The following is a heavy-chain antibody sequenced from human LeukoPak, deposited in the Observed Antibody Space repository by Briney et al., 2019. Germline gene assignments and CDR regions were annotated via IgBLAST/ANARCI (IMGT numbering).Heavy chain of an antibody. D-gene: IGHD6-19*01. CDR3: AKDPWYSSGWYLDY. J-gene: IGHJ4*02. CDR1: GFTFSNHG. CDR2: ISYDGSNK. V-gene: IGHV3-30*18. Sequence: PGGSLRLSCAASGFTFSNHGMHWVRQAPGKGLEWVAVISYDGSNKYYADSVKGRFTISRDNSKNTLYLQMNSLRAEDTAVYYCAKDPWYSSGWYLDYWGQGTLVTVSS.